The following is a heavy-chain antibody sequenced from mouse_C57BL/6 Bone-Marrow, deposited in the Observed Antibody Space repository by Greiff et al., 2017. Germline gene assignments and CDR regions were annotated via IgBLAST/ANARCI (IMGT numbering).Heavy chain of an antibody. V-gene: IGHV5-9*01. Sequence: VMLVESGGGLVKPGGSLQLSCAASGFTFSSYTMSWVRQTPEKRLEWVATISGGGGNTYYPDSVKGRFTISRDNAKNTLYLQMSSLRSEDTALYYCARHSLWYFGGDYWGQGTSVTVSS. D-gene: IGHD2-1*01. CDR3: ARHSLWYFGGDY. CDR2: ISGGGGNT. J-gene: IGHJ4*01. CDR1: GFTFSSYT.